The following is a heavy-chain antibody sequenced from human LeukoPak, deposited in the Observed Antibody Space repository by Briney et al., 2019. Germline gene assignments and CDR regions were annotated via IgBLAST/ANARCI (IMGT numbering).Heavy chain of an antibody. D-gene: IGHD3-10*01. CDR2: INPNSGGT. CDR3: ARDLSITMVRAPFY. J-gene: IGHJ4*02. CDR1: GYTFIGYY. Sequence: ASVKVSCKASGYTFIGYYIHWVRQAPGQGLEWMGWINPNSGGTNYAQKFQGRVTMTRDTSISTAFMELSRLRSDDTAVYYCARDLSITMVRAPFYWGPGTPVTVSS. V-gene: IGHV1-2*02.